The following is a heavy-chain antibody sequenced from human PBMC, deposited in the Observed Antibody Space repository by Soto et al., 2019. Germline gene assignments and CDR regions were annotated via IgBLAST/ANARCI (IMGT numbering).Heavy chain of an antibody. J-gene: IGHJ3*01. CDR2: VYSSGGT. Sequence: LQLQESGPGLVKPSETLSLTCTVSGGSISTSRNYWGWIRQPPGKGLQWIGSVYSSGGTYYTPCLKSRLSISVDTSKNQFSLNLRSVTAADTAGYCCARQHCSGGGCYRDDAFDVWGQGTVVIVSS. CDR1: GGSISTSRNY. V-gene: IGHV4-39*01. D-gene: IGHD2-15*01. CDR3: ARQHCSGGGCYRDDAFDV.